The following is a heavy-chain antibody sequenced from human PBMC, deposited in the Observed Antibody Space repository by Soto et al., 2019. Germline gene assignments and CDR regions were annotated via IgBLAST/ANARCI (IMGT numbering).Heavy chain of an antibody. Sequence: QVQLVQSGAEVKKPGASVKVSCKASGYTFTSYGISWVRQAPGQGLEWMGWISAYNGNTNYAQKLQGRVTMTTDTATSTADMERRGRRADDTAVQYCARTPNYSGSYTDALDIWGQGTMVTVSS. D-gene: IGHD1-26*01. J-gene: IGHJ3*02. V-gene: IGHV1-18*01. CDR2: ISAYNGNT. CDR1: GYTFTSYG. CDR3: ARTPNYSGSYTDALDI.